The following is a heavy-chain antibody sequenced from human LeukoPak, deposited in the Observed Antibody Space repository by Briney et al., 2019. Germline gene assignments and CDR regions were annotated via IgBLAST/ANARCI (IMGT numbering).Heavy chain of an antibody. V-gene: IGHV1-18*01. CDR3: ASTAMAQENYYYYGMDV. Sequence: ASVKASCKASGYTFTSYGISWVRQAPGQGLEWMGWISAYNGNTNYAQKLQGRVTMATDTSTSTAYMELRSLRSDDTAVYYCASTAMAQENYYYYGMDVWGQGTTVTVSS. J-gene: IGHJ6*02. D-gene: IGHD5-18*01. CDR1: GYTFTSYG. CDR2: ISAYNGNT.